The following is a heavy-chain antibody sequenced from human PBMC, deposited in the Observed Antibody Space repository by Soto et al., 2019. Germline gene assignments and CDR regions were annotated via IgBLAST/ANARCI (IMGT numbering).Heavy chain of an antibody. J-gene: IGHJ4*02. CDR3: ARASSISGHDY. Sequence: QVQLVQSGAEVKKPGASVKVSCKASGYTFTRYGISWVRQAPGQGLEWMGWISAYNGNTHYAQQLQGRVTMTTATATSTAYMHLRSLRSDDTAVYYCARASSISGHDYWGQGTLVTVSS. D-gene: IGHD6-13*01. CDR1: GYTFTRYG. V-gene: IGHV1-18*01. CDR2: ISAYNGNT.